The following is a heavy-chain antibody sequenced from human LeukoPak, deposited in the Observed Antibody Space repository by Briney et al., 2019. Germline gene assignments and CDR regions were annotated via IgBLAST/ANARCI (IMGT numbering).Heavy chain of an antibody. D-gene: IGHD2-15*01. J-gene: IGHJ3*02. V-gene: IGHV3-53*01. CDR1: GFTVSSNY. CDR3: ARDRVVGLGIDNAFDI. CDR2: IYSGGST. Sequence: GGSLRLSCAASGFTVSSNYMSWVRQAPGKGLEWVSVIYSGGSTFYADSVKGRFSISRDNSKNTLYLQMNSLRAEDTAVYYCARDRVVGLGIDNAFDIWGHGTMVTVSS.